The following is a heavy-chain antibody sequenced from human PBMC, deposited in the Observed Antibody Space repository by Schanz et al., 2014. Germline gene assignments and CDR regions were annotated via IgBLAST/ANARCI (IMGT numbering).Heavy chain of an antibody. D-gene: IGHD2-8*02. CDR2: IGVDGTTT. CDR1: GFAFSSYG. J-gene: IGHJ4*02. CDR3: AKSLESCPGGRCSRGYFDY. Sequence: VQLVESGGGLVKPGGSLRLSCLASGFAFSSYGMNWLRQAPGKGLEWVSVIGVDGTTTYYADSVKGRFTISRDNFKGALYLQMSSLRAEDTAVYYCAKSLESCPGGRCSRGYFDYWGQGTLVTVSS. V-gene: IGHV3-23*04.